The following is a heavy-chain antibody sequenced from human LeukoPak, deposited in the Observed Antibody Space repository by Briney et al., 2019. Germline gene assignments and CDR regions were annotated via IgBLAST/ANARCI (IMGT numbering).Heavy chain of an antibody. CDR1: GGSISSYY. Sequence: ASETLSLACTVSGGSISSYYWSRTRQPPGKGLEWIGYIYYSGSTNYNPSLKSRVTISVDTSKNQFSLKLSSVTAADTAVYYCARRPALWSRGAFDIWGQGTMVTVSS. CDR3: ARRPALWSRGAFDI. J-gene: IGHJ3*02. D-gene: IGHD2-21*01. V-gene: IGHV4-59*08. CDR2: IYYSGST.